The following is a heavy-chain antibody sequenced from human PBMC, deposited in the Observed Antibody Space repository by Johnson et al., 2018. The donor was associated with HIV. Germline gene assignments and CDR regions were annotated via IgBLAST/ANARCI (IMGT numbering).Heavy chain of an antibody. D-gene: IGHD2-21*02. J-gene: IGHJ3*02. CDR3: AKASDGTWQHAFDI. Sequence: VQLVESGGGVVQPGRSLILSCAASGFTFSSYAMNWVRQAPGKGLEWVSVISGSGGSPYHADSVKGRFTISRDNSKNTLYLQMNSLRAEATAVYYCAKASDGTWQHAFDIWGQGTMGTVSS. CDR1: GFTFSSYA. CDR2: ISGSGGSP. V-gene: IGHV3-23*04.